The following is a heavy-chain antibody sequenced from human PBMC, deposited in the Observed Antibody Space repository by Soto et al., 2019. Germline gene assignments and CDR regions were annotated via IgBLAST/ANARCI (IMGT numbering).Heavy chain of an antibody. CDR2: IIPVFGTA. D-gene: IGHD5-12*01. Sequence: ASVKVSCKASGGTFSSYAISWVRQAPGQGLEWMGGIIPVFGTANYAQKFQGRVTITADKSTSTAYMELSSLRSEDTAVYYCARGQVATIINWFDPWGQGTLVTVS. V-gene: IGHV1-69*06. J-gene: IGHJ5*02. CDR1: GGTFSSYA. CDR3: ARGQVATIINWFDP.